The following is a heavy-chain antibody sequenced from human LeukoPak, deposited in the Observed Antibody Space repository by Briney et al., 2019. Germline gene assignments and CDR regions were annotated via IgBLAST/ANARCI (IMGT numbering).Heavy chain of an antibody. CDR1: GYTFTSFG. J-gene: IGHJ4*02. V-gene: IGHV1-18*01. Sequence: ASVKVSCKVSGYTFTSFGINWVRQAPGQGLEWMGWISTYNDNTNYAQKLQGRVTMTTDTSTSTAYMELRSLRYEDTAVYYCASGGYCSGGSCYEGSFAYWGQGTLVTVSS. CDR3: ASGGYCSGGSCYEGSFAY. D-gene: IGHD2-15*01. CDR2: ISTYNDNT.